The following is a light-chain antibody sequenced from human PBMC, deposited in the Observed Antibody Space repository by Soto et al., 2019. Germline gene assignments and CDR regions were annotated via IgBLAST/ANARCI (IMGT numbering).Light chain of an antibody. J-gene: IGLJ2*01. CDR1: SSDVGGYNY. CDR3: TAYTSSANVI. CDR2: DVN. V-gene: IGLV2-14*03. Sequence: QSALTQPASVSGSPGQSITISCPGTSSDVGGYNYVSWYQQHPGKAPKLMIYDVNNRPSGLSNRFSGSKSGNTASLTISGLQAEDEADYYCTAYTSSANVIFGGGTQLTVL.